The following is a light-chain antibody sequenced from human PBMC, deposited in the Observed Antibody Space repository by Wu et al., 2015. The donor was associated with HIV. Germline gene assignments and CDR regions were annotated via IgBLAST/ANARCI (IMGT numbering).Light chain of an antibody. CDR2: NAY. CDR3: QQRSSWPQT. CDR1: QNVNNY. Sequence: IVLTQSPATLSLSPGERATLSCRTSQNVNNYLAWYQQKPGQAPRLLIYNAYARATGIPARFSGSGSGTDFTLTVSSLEPDDFAVYYCQQRSSWPQTFGQGTKLQIK. V-gene: IGKV3-11*01. J-gene: IGKJ2*01.